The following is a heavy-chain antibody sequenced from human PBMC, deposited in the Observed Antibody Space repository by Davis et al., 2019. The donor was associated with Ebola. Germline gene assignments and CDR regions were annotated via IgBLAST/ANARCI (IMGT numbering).Heavy chain of an antibody. D-gene: IGHD3-16*02. CDR1: GGSISSYY. J-gene: IGHJ3*02. CDR2: IYYSGST. Sequence: PSETLSLTCTVSGGSISSYYWSWIRQPPGKGLEWIGYIYYSGSTNYNPSLKSRVTISVDTSKNQFSLKLSSVTAADTAVYYCARRYPIHSPPGAFDIWGQGTMVTVSS. CDR3: ARRYPIHSPPGAFDI. V-gene: IGHV4-59*01.